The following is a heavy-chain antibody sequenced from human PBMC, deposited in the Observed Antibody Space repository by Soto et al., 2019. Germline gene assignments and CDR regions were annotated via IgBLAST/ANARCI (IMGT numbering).Heavy chain of an antibody. CDR2: ISYDGSNK. V-gene: IGHV3-30-3*01. J-gene: IGHJ6*02. CDR1: GYTFSSNA. D-gene: IGHD3-16*01. CDR3: ARVRRGDYYYYSARDV. Sequence: QEQLVESGGGVVQPGRSLRLSCEGSGYTFSSNAMHWVRQAPGKGLEWVAVISYDGSNKYYTDFVKGRFTISRDNSKNTLYLQMNSLRLEDTAVDRCARVRRGDYYYYSARDVWGQGTTVTVSS.